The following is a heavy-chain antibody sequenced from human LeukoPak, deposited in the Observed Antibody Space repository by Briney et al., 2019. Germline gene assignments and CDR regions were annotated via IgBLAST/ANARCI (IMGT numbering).Heavy chain of an antibody. V-gene: IGHV1-3*01. CDR3: ARDQGYSSGVQVDY. D-gene: IGHD6-19*01. CDR1: GYTFTSYA. Sequence: ASVKVSCKASGYTFTSYAMHWVRQAPGQRLEWMGWINAGNGNTKYSQKFQGRVTITRDTSASTAYMELRSLRSDDTAVYYCARDQGYSSGVQVDYWGQGTLVTVSS. CDR2: INAGNGNT. J-gene: IGHJ4*02.